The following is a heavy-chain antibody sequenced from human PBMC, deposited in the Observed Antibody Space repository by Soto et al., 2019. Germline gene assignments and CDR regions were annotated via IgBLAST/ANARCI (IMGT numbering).Heavy chain of an antibody. D-gene: IGHD2-15*01. CDR1: GGSLSGYY. J-gene: IGHJ3*02. V-gene: IGHV4-34*01. CDR2: INHSGTA. Sequence: SETLSLTCAVYGGSLSGYYWSWVRQSPGKGLEWIGEINHSGTANYNPSLKTRVTISADTSKHQFSLRLTSVTAADTAIYYCARRHVVVVSATRGDAFDIWGQGTMVTVSS. CDR3: ARRHVVVVSATRGDAFDI.